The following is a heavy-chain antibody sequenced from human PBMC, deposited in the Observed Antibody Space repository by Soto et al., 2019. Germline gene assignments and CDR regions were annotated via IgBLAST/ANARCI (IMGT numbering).Heavy chain of an antibody. CDR2: IYYSGST. D-gene: IGHD2-2*01. Sequence: SETLSLTCTVSGGSISSGDYYWRWIRQPPGKGLEWIGYIYYSGSTYYNPSFKSRVTISVDTSKNQFSLKLSSVTAADTAVYYCAREVRGYCSSTSCPQNYYYYGMDVWGQGTTVTVSS. J-gene: IGHJ6*02. CDR3: AREVRGYCSSTSCPQNYYYYGMDV. V-gene: IGHV4-30-4*01. CDR1: GGSISSGDYY.